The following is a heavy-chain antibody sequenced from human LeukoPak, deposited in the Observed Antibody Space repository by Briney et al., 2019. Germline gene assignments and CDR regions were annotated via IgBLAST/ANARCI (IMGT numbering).Heavy chain of an antibody. CDR3: ARAGGTANYFDY. Sequence: ASVKVSCKASGYTFTSYYMHWVRQAPGQGLEWMGIINPSGGSTSYAQKFQGRVTMTRDMSTSTVYMELSSLRSEDTAVYYCARAGGTANYFDYWGQGTLVTVSS. CDR2: INPSGGST. V-gene: IGHV1-46*01. J-gene: IGHJ4*02. D-gene: IGHD5-18*01. CDR1: GYTFTSYY.